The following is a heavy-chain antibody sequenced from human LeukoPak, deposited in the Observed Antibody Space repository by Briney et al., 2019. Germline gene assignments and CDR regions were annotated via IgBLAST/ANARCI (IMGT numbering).Heavy chain of an antibody. Sequence: PGGSLRLSCAASGFTFSNAWMSWVRQAPGKGLEWVGRIKSKTDGGTTDYAAPVKGRFTISRDDSKITLYLQMNSLKTEDTAVYYCTATTFDGIVVVPAAIWGQGTLVAVSP. V-gene: IGHV3-15*01. CDR1: GFTFSNAW. CDR2: IKSKTDGGTT. J-gene: IGHJ4*02. D-gene: IGHD2-2*01. CDR3: TATTFDGIVVVPAAI.